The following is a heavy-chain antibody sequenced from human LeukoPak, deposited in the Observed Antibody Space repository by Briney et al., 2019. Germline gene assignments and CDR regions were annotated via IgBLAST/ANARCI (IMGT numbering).Heavy chain of an antibody. CDR3: AKLLWFGELLGPLGY. CDR1: GFTFSSYA. J-gene: IGHJ4*02. CDR2: IWYDGSNK. Sequence: GGSLRLSCAASGFTFSSYAMHWVRQAPGKGLEWVAVIWYDGSNKYYADSVKGRFTISGDNSKNTLYLQMNSLRAEDTAVYYCAKLLWFGELLGPLGYWGQGTLVTVSS. V-gene: IGHV3-33*06. D-gene: IGHD3-10*01.